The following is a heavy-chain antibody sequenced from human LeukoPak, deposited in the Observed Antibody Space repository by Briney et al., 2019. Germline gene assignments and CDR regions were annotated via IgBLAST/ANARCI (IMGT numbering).Heavy chain of an antibody. D-gene: IGHD3-10*01. CDR2: IRSSGSTI. CDR3: ARDKARLLWFGELRSYGMDV. V-gene: IGHV3-48*03. J-gene: IGHJ6*04. Sequence: GGSLSLSCAASGFTFSSYEMNCVRQAPGKGLEWVSYIRSSGSTIYYADSVKGRFTISRDNATNSLYLQMNSLRAEDTAVYYCARDKARLLWFGELRSYGMDVWGKGTTVTVSS. CDR1: GFTFSSYE.